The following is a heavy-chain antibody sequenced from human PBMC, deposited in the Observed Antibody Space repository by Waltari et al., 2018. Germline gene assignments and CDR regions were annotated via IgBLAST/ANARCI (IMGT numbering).Heavy chain of an antibody. D-gene: IGHD6-13*01. V-gene: IGHV1-69*04. J-gene: IGHJ6*03. Sequence: QVQLVQSGAEVKKPGSSVKVSCKASGGTFSSYAISWVRPAPGQGREWMGGINPSLGIANYAQKFQGRVTITADESTSTAYMELSSLRSEDTAVYYCARGGQQLVNYYYYYMDVWGKGTTVTVSS. CDR1: GGTFSSYA. CDR2: INPSLGIA. CDR3: ARGGQQLVNYYYYYMDV.